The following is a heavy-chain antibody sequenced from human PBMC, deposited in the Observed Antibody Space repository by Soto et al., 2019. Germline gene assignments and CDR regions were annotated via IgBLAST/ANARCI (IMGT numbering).Heavy chain of an antibody. D-gene: IGHD3-10*01. CDR1: GYTFTSYD. J-gene: IGHJ3*02. CDR3: ARDLTRDAPGTHAFDI. V-gene: IGHV1-8*01. CDR2: MNPNSGNT. Sequence: AGVTVSCKACGYTFTSYDINWVGQATAQGLEWMGWMNPNSGNTGYAQKFQGRVTMTRNTFISTAYMELSSLRSEDTAVYYCARDLTRDAPGTHAFDIWGQGKMVTVSS.